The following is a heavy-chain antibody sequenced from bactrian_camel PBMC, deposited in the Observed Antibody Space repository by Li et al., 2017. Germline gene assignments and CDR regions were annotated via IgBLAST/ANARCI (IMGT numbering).Heavy chain of an antibody. V-gene: IGHV3S68*01. D-gene: IGHD7*01. J-gene: IGHJ6*01. Sequence: HVQLVESGGGSVQAGGSLTLSCTATFHTDYPWHCMGWFRQAPGKERGGVASIYSADGNTNYADSVKGRFTISHDNVKNTLYLQMISLKPDDTAMYYCAATVRYCTGGHVLPPPWDFGYWGQGTQVTVS. CDR1: FHTDYPWHC. CDR3: AATVRYCTGGHVLPPPWDFGY. CDR2: IYSADGNT.